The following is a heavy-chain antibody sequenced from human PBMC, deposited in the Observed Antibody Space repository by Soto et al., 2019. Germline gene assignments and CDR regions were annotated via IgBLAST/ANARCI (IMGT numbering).Heavy chain of an antibody. CDR3: ARAKSLEYNWFDT. CDR1: GFTFTSYS. J-gene: IGHJ5*02. Sequence: EVQLMESGGGLVQPGGSLRLSCTASGFTFTSYSINWVRQAPGQGLEWISYISSTRATIYYAESVRGRFTVSRDNAKNSVYLQMNSLRAEDTAVYFCARAKSLEYNWFDTWGQGTPVTVSS. V-gene: IGHV3-48*01. CDR2: ISSTRATI.